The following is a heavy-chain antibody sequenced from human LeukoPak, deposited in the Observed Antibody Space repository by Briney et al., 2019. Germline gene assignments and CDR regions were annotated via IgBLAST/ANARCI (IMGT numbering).Heavy chain of an antibody. J-gene: IGHJ4*02. V-gene: IGHV3-53*05. D-gene: IGHD6-19*01. CDR2: IYSGGST. CDR1: GFTVSSNY. CDR3: AKDLNSNGRGFDY. Sequence: GGSLRLSCAASGFTVSSNYMSWVRQAPGKGLEWVSVIYSGGSTYYADSVKGRFAISRDNSKNTLYLQMNSLRAEDTAVYYCAKDLNSNGRGFDYWGQGTLVTVSS.